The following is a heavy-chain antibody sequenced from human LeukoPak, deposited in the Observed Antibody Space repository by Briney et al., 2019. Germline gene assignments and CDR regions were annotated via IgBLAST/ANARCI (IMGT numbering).Heavy chain of an antibody. D-gene: IGHD3/OR15-3a*01. Sequence: GGSLRLSCAASGLTFSGAWMSWVRQAPGKGLEWVGRILRKTDGRTTDYTGPVKGRFSISRDDSKNTVYLQMNSLKTEDTAVYYCTTDSYDLWGHGTLVIVSS. CDR2: ILRKTDGRTT. J-gene: IGHJ4*01. CDR3: TTDSYDL. CDR1: GLTFSGAW. V-gene: IGHV3-15*01.